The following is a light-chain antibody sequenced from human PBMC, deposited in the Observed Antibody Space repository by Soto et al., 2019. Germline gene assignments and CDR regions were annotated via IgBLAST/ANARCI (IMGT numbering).Light chain of an antibody. J-gene: IGLJ1*01. CDR1: SSDVGGYNY. V-gene: IGLV2-14*01. CDR3: GSWDSSLSAYV. Sequence: QSALAQPASVSGSPGQSITISCTGTSSDVGGYNYVAWYQQHPGKAPKLIIYEVTNRPSGVSYRFSASKSGNTASLTISGLQSEDEADYYCGSWDSSLSAYVFGTGTKLTVL. CDR2: EVT.